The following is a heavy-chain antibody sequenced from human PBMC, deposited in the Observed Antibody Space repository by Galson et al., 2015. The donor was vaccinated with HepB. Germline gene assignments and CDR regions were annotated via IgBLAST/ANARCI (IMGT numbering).Heavy chain of an antibody. CDR3: AKTPPRSTYFDY. J-gene: IGHJ4*02. CDR2: IYSSGST. D-gene: IGHD1-26*01. V-gene: IGHV3-53*01. Sequence: SLRLSCAASGFTFSNSYMSWVRQAPGKGLEWVSVIYSSGSTYYADSVKGRFTISRDNAKNTLFLQMNSLRAEDTAVYFCAKTPPRSTYFDYWGRGTLVTVSS. CDR1: GFTFSNSY.